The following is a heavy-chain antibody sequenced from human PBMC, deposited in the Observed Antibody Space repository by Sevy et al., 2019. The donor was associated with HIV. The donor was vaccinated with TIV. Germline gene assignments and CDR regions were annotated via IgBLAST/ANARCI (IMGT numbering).Heavy chain of an antibody. D-gene: IGHD3-3*01. Sequence: GGSLRLSCAASGFTFSNFWMSWVRQAPGKGLEWVANIKEDGSDKYYVQSVKGRFTISRDNAKNSVSLQMNSLRVEDTAVYYCARVGFYDFWSGYYPDFDSWGQGTLVTVSS. J-gene: IGHJ4*02. CDR1: GFTFSNFW. CDR3: ARVGFYDFWSGYYPDFDS. CDR2: IKEDGSDK. V-gene: IGHV3-7*01.